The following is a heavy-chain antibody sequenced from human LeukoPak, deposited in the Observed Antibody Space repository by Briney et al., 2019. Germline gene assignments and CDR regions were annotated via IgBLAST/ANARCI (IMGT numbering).Heavy chain of an antibody. J-gene: IGHJ4*02. D-gene: IGHD4-17*01. Sequence: SETLSLTCTVSGGSISSYYWSWIRQPPGKGLEWIGYIYYSGSTNYNPSLKSRVTISVDTSKNQFSLKLSSVTAADTAVYYCARQTATGLGYFDYWGQGTLVTASS. CDR1: GGSISSYY. CDR2: IYYSGST. CDR3: ARQTATGLGYFDY. V-gene: IGHV4-59*01.